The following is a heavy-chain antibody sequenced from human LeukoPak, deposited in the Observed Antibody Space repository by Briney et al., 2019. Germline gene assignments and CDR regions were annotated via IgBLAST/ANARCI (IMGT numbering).Heavy chain of an antibody. Sequence: SVKVSCKASGCTFSSYAISWVRQAPGQGLEWMGMIIPIFGTANYAQKFQGRVTITADKSTSTAYMELSSLRSEDTAVYYCARDPTVTTWVWFDPWGQGTLVTVSS. J-gene: IGHJ5*02. CDR3: ARDPTVTTWVWFDP. CDR1: GCTFSSYA. CDR2: IIPIFGTA. D-gene: IGHD4-17*01. V-gene: IGHV1-69*06.